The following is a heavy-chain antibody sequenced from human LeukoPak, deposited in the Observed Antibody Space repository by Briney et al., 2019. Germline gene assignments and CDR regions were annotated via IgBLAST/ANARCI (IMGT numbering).Heavy chain of an antibody. CDR2: ISYDGSNK. Sequence: GGSLRLSCAASGFTFSSYAMHWVRQAPGKGLEWVAVISYDGSNKYYADSVKGRFTISRDNSKNTLYLQMNSLRAEDTAVYYCARVYGDHFDYWGQGTLVTVSS. J-gene: IGHJ4*02. V-gene: IGHV3-30*04. CDR1: GFTFSSYA. D-gene: IGHD4-17*01. CDR3: ARVYGDHFDY.